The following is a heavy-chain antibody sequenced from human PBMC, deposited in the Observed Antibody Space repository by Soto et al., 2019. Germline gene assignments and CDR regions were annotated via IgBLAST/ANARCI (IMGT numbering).Heavy chain of an antibody. V-gene: IGHV3-7*01. CDR2: IKQDGSES. D-gene: IGHD2-21*01. CDR3: ASARHIGP. Sequence: PXGCLGLSCAACGFSVSNYCMSWVRQAPGKGLEWVANIKQDGSESNYADSVKGRFTISRDNAENSLYLQMTSLRAEDTDVYYCASARHIGPWGQGTLVTVSS. CDR1: GFSVSNYC. J-gene: IGHJ4*02.